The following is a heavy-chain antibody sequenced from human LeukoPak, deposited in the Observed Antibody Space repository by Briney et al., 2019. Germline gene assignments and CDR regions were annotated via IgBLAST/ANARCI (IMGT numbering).Heavy chain of an antibody. Sequence: PGGSLRLSCAASGFTFSSSWMNWVRQAPGKGLEWVSTITGRSDKTYYTDSVKGRFVTSRDNSKDTLYLQMNSLRAEDTALYYCAKGGWLDDLGQGALVTVSS. CDR3: AKGGWLDD. V-gene: IGHV3-23*01. CDR1: GFTFSSSW. D-gene: IGHD6-19*01. J-gene: IGHJ4*02. CDR2: ITGRSDKT.